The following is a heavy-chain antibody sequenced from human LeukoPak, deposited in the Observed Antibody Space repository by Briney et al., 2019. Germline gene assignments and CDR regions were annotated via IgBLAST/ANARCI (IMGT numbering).Heavy chain of an antibody. Sequence: SETLSLTCSVSGGSISGYCWRWIRQPPGKGLEWIGYMCYSGSTNYNPSLKSGVTISVGTSKNQIFRQLSSATAADTAVYNCARGEGYNHYWGQGTLVTVSS. V-gene: IGHV4-59*12. CDR1: GGSISGYC. CDR2: MCYSGST. CDR3: ARGEGYNHY. D-gene: IGHD5-24*01. J-gene: IGHJ4*02.